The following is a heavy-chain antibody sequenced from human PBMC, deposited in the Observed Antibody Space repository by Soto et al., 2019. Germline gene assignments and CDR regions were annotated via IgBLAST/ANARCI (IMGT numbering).Heavy chain of an antibody. J-gene: IGHJ6*02. CDR1: GYSFTSYW. CDR2: IYPGDSDT. Sequence: RGESLKISCKGSGYSFTSYWIGWVRQMPGKGLEWMGIIYPGDSDTRYSPSFQGQVTISADKSISTAYLQWSSLKASDTAMYYCARLGLKRYCSSTSCYTMDVWGQGTTVTV. V-gene: IGHV5-51*01. CDR3: ARLGLKRYCSSTSCYTMDV. D-gene: IGHD2-2*02.